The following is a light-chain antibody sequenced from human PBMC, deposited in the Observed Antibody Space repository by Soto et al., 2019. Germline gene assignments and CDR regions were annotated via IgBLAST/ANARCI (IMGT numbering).Light chain of an antibody. V-gene: IGLV1-44*01. CDR1: SSNIGSNT. J-gene: IGLJ2*01. Sequence: QSVLTQPPSASGTPGQRVTISCSGSSSNIGSNTVNWYQQLPGTAPKLLIYSNNQRPSGVPDRFSGSKSGTSASLAISGLPYEDEADYYCAAWDDSLNGVVFGGRTKVTVL. CDR3: AAWDDSLNGVV. CDR2: SNN.